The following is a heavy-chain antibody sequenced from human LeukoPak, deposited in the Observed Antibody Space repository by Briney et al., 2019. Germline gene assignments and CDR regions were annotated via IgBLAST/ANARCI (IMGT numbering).Heavy chain of an antibody. CDR3: ARDPGNMPGGSIVVVPAADPQYDY. CDR1: GYTFTSYD. D-gene: IGHD2-2*01. CDR2: MNPNSGNT. J-gene: IGHJ4*02. Sequence: GASVKVSCKASGYTFTSYDINWVRQATGQGLEWMGWMNPNSGNTGYAPKFQGRVTMTRNTSITTAYMELSSLRSDDTAVYYCARDPGNMPGGSIVVVPAADPQYDYWGQGTLVTVSS. V-gene: IGHV1-8*01.